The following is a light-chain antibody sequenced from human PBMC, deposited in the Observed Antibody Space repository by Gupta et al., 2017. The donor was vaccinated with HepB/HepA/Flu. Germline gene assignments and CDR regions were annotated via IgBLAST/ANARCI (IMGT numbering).Light chain of an antibody. CDR1: SNDIGGYDF. CDR2: DVT. Sequence: QSALTQPASVSGSPGQSITIPCTGTSNDIGGYDFVSWYQQHPGKAPKLMIFDVTHRPSGVSFRFSGSKSGNTASLTISGLQAEDEADYYCSSFRSPSTLVFGGGTKVTVL. J-gene: IGLJ2*01. CDR3: SSFRSPSTLV. V-gene: IGLV2-14*03.